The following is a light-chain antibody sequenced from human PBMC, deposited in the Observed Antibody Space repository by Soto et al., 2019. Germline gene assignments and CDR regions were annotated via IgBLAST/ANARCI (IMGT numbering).Light chain of an antibody. CDR3: QQYNNWPPT. CDR1: QSVNIN. J-gene: IGKJ1*01. Sequence: EIVMTQSPATLSVSPGERATLSCRASQSVNINLAWYQQKPGQAPRLLIYGASTRATGIPARFSGSGSGTEFTLSIGSLQSEDFAVYYCQQYNNWPPTFGQGTKVDIK. CDR2: GAS. V-gene: IGKV3-15*01.